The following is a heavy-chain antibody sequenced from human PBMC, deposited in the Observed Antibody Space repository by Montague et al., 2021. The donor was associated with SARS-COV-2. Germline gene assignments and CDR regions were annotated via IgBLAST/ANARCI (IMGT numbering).Heavy chain of an antibody. CDR3: ARISGKLVLL. Sequence: SETLSLTCAVYGGSLSGYYWSWIRQPPGEGLEWIAEISHSGSTSYNPSLKSRVTISVDTSKNQFSLKLSSVTAADTAVYYCARISGKLVLLWGQGTLVTVSS. D-gene: IGHD6-6*01. CDR2: ISHSGST. J-gene: IGHJ4*02. V-gene: IGHV4-34*01. CDR1: GGSLSGYY.